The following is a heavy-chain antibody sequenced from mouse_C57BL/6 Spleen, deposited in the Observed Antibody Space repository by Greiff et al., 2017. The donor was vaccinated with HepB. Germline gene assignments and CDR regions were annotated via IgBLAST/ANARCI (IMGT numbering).Heavy chain of an antibody. CDR3: AREGDLGAWFAY. J-gene: IGHJ3*01. Sequence: EVQVVESGPGLVKPSQSLSLTCSVTGYSITSGYYWNWIRQFPGNKLEWMGYISYDGSNNYNPSLKNRISITRDTSKNQFFLKLNSVTTEDTATYYCAREGDLGAWFAYWGQGTLVTVSA. CDR2: ISYDGSN. CDR1: GYSITSGYY. D-gene: IGHD3-3*01. V-gene: IGHV3-6*01.